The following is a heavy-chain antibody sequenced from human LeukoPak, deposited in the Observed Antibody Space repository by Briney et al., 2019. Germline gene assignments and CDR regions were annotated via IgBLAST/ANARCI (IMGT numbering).Heavy chain of an antibody. Sequence: GGSLRLSCAASGFTFSGYWMNWVRQAPGKGLEWVASIKQDGSEKYYVDSVKGRFTISRDNAKNSLYLQINSLRAEDTAVYYCARDRSSGWYLTPGFDPWGQGTLVTVSS. CDR3: ARDRSSGWYLTPGFDP. V-gene: IGHV3-7*04. CDR1: GFTFSGYW. CDR2: IKQDGSEK. D-gene: IGHD6-19*01. J-gene: IGHJ5*02.